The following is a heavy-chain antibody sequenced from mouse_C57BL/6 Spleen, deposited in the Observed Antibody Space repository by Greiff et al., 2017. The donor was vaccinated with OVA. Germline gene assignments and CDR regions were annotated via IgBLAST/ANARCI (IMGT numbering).Heavy chain of an antibody. CDR1: GYTFTSYW. CDR3: ARRASY. CDR2: IDPSDSYT. Sequence: QVQLQQPGAELVKPGASVKLSCKASGYTFTSYWMQWVKQRPGQGLEWIGEIDPSDSYTNYNQKFKGKATLTVDTSSSTAYMQLSSLTSEDSAVYYCARRASYWGQGTSVTVSS. J-gene: IGHJ4*01. V-gene: IGHV1-50*01. D-gene: IGHD6-1*01.